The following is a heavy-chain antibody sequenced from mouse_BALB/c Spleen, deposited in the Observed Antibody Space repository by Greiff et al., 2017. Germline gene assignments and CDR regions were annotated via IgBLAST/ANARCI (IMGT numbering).Heavy chain of an antibody. J-gene: IGHJ3*01. V-gene: IGHV7-3*02. CDR1: GFTFTEYY. Sequence: EVKLMESGGGLVQPGGSLRLSCATSGFTFTEYYMSWVRQPPGKALEWLGFIRNKANGYTTEYSASVKGRFTISRDNSQSILYLQMNTLRAEDSATYYCARIYYDYSAWFAYWGQGTLVTVSA. D-gene: IGHD2-4*01. CDR3: ARIYYDYSAWFAY. CDR2: IRNKANGYTT.